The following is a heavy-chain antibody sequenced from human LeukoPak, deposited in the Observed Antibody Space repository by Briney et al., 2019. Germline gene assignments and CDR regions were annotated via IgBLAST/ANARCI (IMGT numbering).Heavy chain of an antibody. J-gene: IGHJ5*02. CDR1: GFTFSRYA. V-gene: IGHV3-30*01. CDR2: ISSDGSNK. D-gene: IGHD4-17*01. CDR3: ARGLYGEYARGWFDP. Sequence: PGRSLRLACAASGFTFSRYAMHWVRQAPGKGLEWVAVISSDGSNKYYADSVKGRFTISRDNSKNTLYLQMNSLRAEDTAVYYCARGLYGEYARGWFDPWGQGTLVTVSS.